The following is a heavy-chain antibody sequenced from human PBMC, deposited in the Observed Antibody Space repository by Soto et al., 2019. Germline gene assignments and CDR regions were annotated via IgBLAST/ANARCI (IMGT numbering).Heavy chain of an antibody. V-gene: IGHV1-18*04. Sequence: ASVKVSCKPSGYSFTSYGIIRVRQAPGQGLEWMGWIVVASGKTDYTHNLQTRVTITRDKSTNTAYLELSGLRSDDTAVYYCAATFDSGSYEFGGHPWWGQGTLVTFSS. CDR1: GYSFTSYG. J-gene: IGHJ4*02. D-gene: IGHD2-15*01. CDR2: IVVASGKT. CDR3: AATFDSGSYEFGGHPW.